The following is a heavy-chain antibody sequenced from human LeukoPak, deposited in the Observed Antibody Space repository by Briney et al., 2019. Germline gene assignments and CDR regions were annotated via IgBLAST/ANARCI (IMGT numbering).Heavy chain of an antibody. Sequence: GGSLRLSCAVSGFTFSCCALSWVRQAPGKGLQWVSAISGGGYDTYYADSVKGRFTISRDNSKNTLYLQMNSLRAEDAAVYFCAKSLGSGWDNPPFDYWGHGTLVTVSS. V-gene: IGHV3-23*01. J-gene: IGHJ4*01. CDR2: ISGGGYDT. CDR3: AKSLGSGWDNPPFDY. D-gene: IGHD6-19*01. CDR1: GFTFSCCA.